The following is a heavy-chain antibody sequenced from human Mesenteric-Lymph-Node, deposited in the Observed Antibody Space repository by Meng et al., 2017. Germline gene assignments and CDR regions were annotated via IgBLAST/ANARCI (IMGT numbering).Heavy chain of an antibody. J-gene: IGHJ4*02. V-gene: IGHV4-59*01. CDR1: GGPISSYY. D-gene: IGHD6-19*01. CDR2: IYYSGST. Sequence: SETLSLTCTVSGGPISSYYWSWIRQPPGKGLEWIGYIYYSGSTNYNPSLKSRVTISVDTSKNQFSLKLSSVTAADTAVYYCARQWRNYYFDYWGQGTLVTVSS. CDR3: ARQWRNYYFDY.